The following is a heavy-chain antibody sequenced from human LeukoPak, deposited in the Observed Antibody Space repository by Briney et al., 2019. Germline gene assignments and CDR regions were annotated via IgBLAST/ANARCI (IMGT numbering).Heavy chain of an antibody. D-gene: IGHD6-19*01. CDR2: IYPGDSDT. CDR3: ARHGPYSSGWYMVGY. J-gene: IGHJ4*02. V-gene: IGHV5-51*01. Sequence: GESLKISCKGSGYSFTSYWIGWVRQMPGKGLEWMGIIYPGDSDTRYSPSFQGQVTIPADKSISTAYLQWSSLKASDTAMYYCARHGPYSSGWYMVGYWGQGTLVTVSS. CDR1: GYSFTSYW.